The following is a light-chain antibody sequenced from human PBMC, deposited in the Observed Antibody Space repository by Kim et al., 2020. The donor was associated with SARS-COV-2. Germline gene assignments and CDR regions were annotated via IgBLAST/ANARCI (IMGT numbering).Light chain of an antibody. Sequence: QSALTQPPSASGTPGQRVTISCSGRSSNIGRNYVYWHQQLPGTAPKLLIYSNNQRPSGVPDRFSGSKSGTSASLAISGLRSADEADYYCAAWDDSLSGWVFGGGTQLTVL. V-gene: IGLV1-47*02. CDR3: AAWDDSLSGWV. CDR2: SNN. J-gene: IGLJ3*02. CDR1: SSNIGRNY.